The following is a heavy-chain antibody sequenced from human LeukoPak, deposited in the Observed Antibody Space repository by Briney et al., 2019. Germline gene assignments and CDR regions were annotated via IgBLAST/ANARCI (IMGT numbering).Heavy chain of an antibody. J-gene: IGHJ5*02. Sequence: PSETLSLTCTVSGGSISSYYWSWIRQPAGKGLEWIGRIYTSGSTNYKPTLKSRVTMSVDTSKNQFSLKLSSVTAADTAAYYCARDLGYCSGGSCYAPADFPRADNWFDPWGQGTLVTVSS. V-gene: IGHV4-4*07. CDR3: ARDLGYCSGGSCYAPADFPRADNWFDP. D-gene: IGHD2-15*01. CDR2: IYTSGST. CDR1: GGSISSYY.